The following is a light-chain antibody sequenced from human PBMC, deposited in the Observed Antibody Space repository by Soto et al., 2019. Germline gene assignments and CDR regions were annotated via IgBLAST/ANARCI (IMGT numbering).Light chain of an antibody. CDR3: ATWDGSLTGYV. CDR1: SSNIGSNT. V-gene: IGLV1-44*01. CDR2: STD. J-gene: IGLJ1*01. Sequence: QLVLTQPPSASGAPGQRVTISCSGGSSNIGSNTVNWYQQLPGTAPKLLICSTDQRPSGVPDRFSGSKSGTSASLAISGLQSEDEADYYCATWDGSLTGYVFGTGTKLTVL.